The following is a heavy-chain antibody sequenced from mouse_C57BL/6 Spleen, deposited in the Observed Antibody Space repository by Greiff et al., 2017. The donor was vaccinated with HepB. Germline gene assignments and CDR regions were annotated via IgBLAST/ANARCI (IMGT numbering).Heavy chain of an antibody. V-gene: IGHV1-76*01. D-gene: IGHD2-4*01. J-gene: IGHJ3*01. CDR1: GYTFTDYY. CDR2: IYPGSGNT. CDR3: ARDDYDVFGFAY. Sequence: VQLQQSGAELVRPGASVKLSCKASGYTFTDYYINWVKQRPGQGLEWIARIYPGSGNTYYNEKFKGKATLTAEKSSSTAYMQLSSLTSEDSAVYFCARDDYDVFGFAYWGQGTLVTVSA.